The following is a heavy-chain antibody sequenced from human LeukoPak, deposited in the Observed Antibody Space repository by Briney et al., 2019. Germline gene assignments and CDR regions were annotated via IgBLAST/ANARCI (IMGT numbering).Heavy chain of an antibody. CDR2: ISGSGGST. Sequence: GGSLRLSCAASGFTFSSYAMSWVRQAPGKGLEWVSAISGSGGSTYYADSVKGRFTISRDNSKNTLYLQMYSLRAEDTAVYYCAKVERFGELLSPFDYWGQGTLVTVSS. J-gene: IGHJ4*02. D-gene: IGHD3-10*01. CDR3: AKVERFGELLSPFDY. V-gene: IGHV3-23*01. CDR1: GFTFSSYA.